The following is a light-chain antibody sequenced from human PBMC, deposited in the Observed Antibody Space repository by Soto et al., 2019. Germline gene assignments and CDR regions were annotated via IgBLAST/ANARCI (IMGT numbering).Light chain of an antibody. CDR2: GAS. CDR1: QSVSSN. Sequence: EIVMTQSPATLSVSPGERATLSCRASQSVSSNLAWYQQKPGQAPRLLIYGASTRATGIPARFSGGGSGTEFTLTISSLQPEDFAVYYCQQCFDWPLTFGGGTKVDTK. V-gene: IGKV3-15*01. CDR3: QQCFDWPLT. J-gene: IGKJ4*01.